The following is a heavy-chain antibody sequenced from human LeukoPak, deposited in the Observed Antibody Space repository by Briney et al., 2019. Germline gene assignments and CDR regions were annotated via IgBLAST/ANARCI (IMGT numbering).Heavy chain of an antibody. J-gene: IGHJ4*02. D-gene: IGHD6-19*01. CDR2: INPNGDGT. V-gene: IGHV1-2*02. CDR3: ARVGSSGWYVHPTLDF. Sequence: ASVKVSCKASGYTFTGYYIHWVRQAPGQGLEWMGWINPNGDGTNYAQKFQGRATVTLDTSISTAYMELSSLRSDDTALYYCARVGSSGWYVHPTLDFWGQGTLVTVSS. CDR1: GYTFTGYY.